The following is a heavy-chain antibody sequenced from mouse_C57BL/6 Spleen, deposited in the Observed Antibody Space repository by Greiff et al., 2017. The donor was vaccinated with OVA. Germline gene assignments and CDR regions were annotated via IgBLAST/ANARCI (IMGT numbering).Heavy chain of an antibody. V-gene: IGHV5-17*01. CDR1: GFTFSDYG. Sequence: EVKVVESGGGLVKPGGSLKLSCAASGFTFSDYGMHWVRQAPEKGLEWVAYISSGSSTIYYADTVKGRFTISRDNAKNTLFRQMTSLRSEDTAMYYCARNYYYGSSDTNFDVWGTGTTVTVSS. J-gene: IGHJ1*03. CDR2: ISSGSSTI. D-gene: IGHD1-1*01. CDR3: ARNYYYGSSDTNFDV.